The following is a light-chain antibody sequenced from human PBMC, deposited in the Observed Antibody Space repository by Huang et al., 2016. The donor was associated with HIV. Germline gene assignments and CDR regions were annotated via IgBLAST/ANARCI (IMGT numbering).Light chain of an antibody. Sequence: DIVMTQSPDSLAVSLGERATINCKSSQSILYSSNNRNYLAWYQQKPGQPPKLLIYGASTRESGVPDRFSGSGSGTDFTLTISSLQAEDVAVYYCQQYYSRPLTFGPGTKVDIK. J-gene: IGKJ3*01. V-gene: IGKV4-1*01. CDR1: QSILYSSNNRNY. CDR3: QQYYSRPLT. CDR2: GAS.